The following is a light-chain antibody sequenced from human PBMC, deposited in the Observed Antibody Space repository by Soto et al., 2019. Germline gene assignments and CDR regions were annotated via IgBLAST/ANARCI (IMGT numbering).Light chain of an antibody. J-gene: IGKJ1*01. CDR3: QQFGSSPPWT. CDR2: GAS. CDR1: QSLSNNY. Sequence: EIVLTQSPGTLSLSPGDRATLSCRASQSLSNNYLAWYQQYPGQAPRLLIFGASSRATGIPDRFSGSGSGTDFTLTISRLEPEDFAVYFCQQFGSSPPWTFGQGTKVEIK. V-gene: IGKV3-20*01.